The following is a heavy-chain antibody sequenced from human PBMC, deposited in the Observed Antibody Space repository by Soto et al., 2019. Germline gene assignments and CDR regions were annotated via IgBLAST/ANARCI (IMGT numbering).Heavy chain of an antibody. CDR3: ARDRPDEYYYYTNGLEA. V-gene: IGHV1-3*01. CDR2: INAGNGNT. CDR1: GYTFTSYA. J-gene: IGHJ6*04. Sequence: ASVKVSCKASGYTFTSYAMHWVRQAPGQRLEWMGWINAGNGNTKYSQKFQGRVTMTTDTSTSTAYMELRSLRSDDTAVYYCARDRPDEYYYYTNGLEAWGKGPRAT.